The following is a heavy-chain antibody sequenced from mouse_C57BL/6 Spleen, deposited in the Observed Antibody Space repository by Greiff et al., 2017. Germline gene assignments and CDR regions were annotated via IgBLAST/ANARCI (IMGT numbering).Heavy chain of an antibody. J-gene: IGHJ1*03. V-gene: IGHV1-81*01. D-gene: IGHD2-3*01. CDR3: ARGGGWDSPYWYFDV. Sequence: VKLMESGAELARPGASVKLSCKASGYTFTSYGISWVKQRTGQGLEWIGEIYPRSGNTYYNEKFKGKATLTADKSSSTAYMARRSLTSEDSAVSFCARGGGWDSPYWYFDVWGTGTTVTVSS. CDR1: GYTFTSYG. CDR2: IYPRSGNT.